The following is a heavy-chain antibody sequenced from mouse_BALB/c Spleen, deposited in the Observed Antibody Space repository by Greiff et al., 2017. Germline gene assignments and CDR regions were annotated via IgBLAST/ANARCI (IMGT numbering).Heavy chain of an antibody. CDR3: ARDRGYDGDYAMDY. Sequence: EVKLQESGPGLVKPSQSLSLTCSVTGYSITSGYYWNWIRQFPGNKLEWMGYISYDGSNNYNPSLKNRISITRDTSKNQFFLKLNSVTTEDTATYYCARDRGYDGDYAMDYWGQGTSVTVSS. CDR2: ISYDGSN. D-gene: IGHD2-2*01. CDR1: GYSITSGYY. J-gene: IGHJ4*01. V-gene: IGHV3-6*02.